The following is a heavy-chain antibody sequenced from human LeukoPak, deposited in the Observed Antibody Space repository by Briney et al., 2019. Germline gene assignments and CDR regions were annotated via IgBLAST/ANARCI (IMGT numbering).Heavy chain of an antibody. D-gene: IGHD3-22*01. CDR3: ARDLYYYDSSGYSNFDY. Sequence: GGSLRLSCAASGFTFGSYAMHWVRQAPGKGLEWVAVISYDGSNKYYADSVKGRFTISRDNSKNTLYLQMNSLRAEDTAVYYCARDLYYYDSSGYSNFDYWGQGTLITVSS. CDR1: GFTFGSYA. CDR2: ISYDGSNK. V-gene: IGHV3-30-3*01. J-gene: IGHJ4*02.